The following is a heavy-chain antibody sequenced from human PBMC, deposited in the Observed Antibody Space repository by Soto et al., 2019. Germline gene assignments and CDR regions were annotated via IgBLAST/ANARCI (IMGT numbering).Heavy chain of an antibody. CDR2: IYYSGST. CDR1: GGSISSYY. J-gene: IGHJ4*02. D-gene: IGHD5-12*01. V-gene: IGHV4-59*01. CDR3: ARFPDQWGIVATIGDY. Sequence: SETLSLTCTVSGGSISSYYWSWIRQPPGKGLEWIGYIYYSGSTNYNPSLKSRVTISVDTSKNQFSLKLSSVTAADTAVYYCARFPDQWGIVATIGDYWGQGTLVTVSS.